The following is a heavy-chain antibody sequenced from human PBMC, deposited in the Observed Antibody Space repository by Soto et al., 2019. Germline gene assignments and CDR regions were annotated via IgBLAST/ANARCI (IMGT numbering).Heavy chain of an antibody. D-gene: IGHD3-3*01. V-gene: IGHV3-30-3*01. CDR2: ISYDGSNK. J-gene: IGHJ2*01. Sequence: QVQLVESGGGVVQPGRSLRLSCAASGFTFSSYAMHWVRQAPGKGLEWVAVISYDGSNKYYADSVKGRFTISRDNSKNTLYLQMNSLRAEDTAVYYCARDRLPSRFGVVIIGWYFDLWGRGTLVTVSS. CDR1: GFTFSSYA. CDR3: ARDRLPSRFGVVIIGWYFDL.